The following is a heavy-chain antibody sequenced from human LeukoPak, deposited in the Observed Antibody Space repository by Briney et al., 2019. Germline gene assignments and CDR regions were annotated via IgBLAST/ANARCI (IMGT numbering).Heavy chain of an antibody. CDR1: GFTFSSSA. CDR2: ISGSGGST. D-gene: IGHD3-3*01. J-gene: IGHJ4*02. CDR3: AKVTDYDFWDSLYYFDY. V-gene: IGHV3-23*01. Sequence: GGSLRLSCAASGFTFSSSAMSWVRQAPGKGLEWVSAISGSGGSTYYADSVKGRFTISRDNSKNTLYLQMNSLRAEDTAVYYCAKVTDYDFWDSLYYFDYWGQGTLVTVSS.